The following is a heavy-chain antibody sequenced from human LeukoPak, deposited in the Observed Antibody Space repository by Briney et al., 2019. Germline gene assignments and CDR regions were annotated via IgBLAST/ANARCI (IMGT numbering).Heavy chain of an antibody. D-gene: IGHD3-3*01. V-gene: IGHV3-23*01. Sequence: PGASLRLSCAASGFTFSSYAMSWVRQAPGKGLEWVPAISGSGGSTYYADSVKGRFTISRDNSKNTLYLQMNSLRAEDTAVYYCAKEDLLRFLEWTNLSGPWFDPWGQGTLVTVSS. CDR1: GFTFSSYA. CDR3: AKEDLLRFLEWTNLSGPWFDP. J-gene: IGHJ5*02. CDR2: ISGSGGST.